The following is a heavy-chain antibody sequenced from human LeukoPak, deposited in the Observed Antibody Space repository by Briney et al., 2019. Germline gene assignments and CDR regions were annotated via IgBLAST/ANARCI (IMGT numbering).Heavy chain of an antibody. J-gene: IGHJ4*02. CDR2: INAGNGKT. Sequence: ASVKVSCKTSGYTFTDYAVQWVRQAPGHRLEWMGWINAGNGKTKYSQNFQDRVTITRDTSATTAYLDLTSLRSEDTAVYYCARARWTSTVTTYYLDYWGQGTLVTVSS. V-gene: IGHV1-3*01. D-gene: IGHD4-17*01. CDR3: ARARWTSTVTTYYLDY. CDR1: GYTFTDYA.